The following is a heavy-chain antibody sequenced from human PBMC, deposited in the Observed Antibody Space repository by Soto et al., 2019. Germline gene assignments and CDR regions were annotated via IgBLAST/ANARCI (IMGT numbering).Heavy chain of an antibody. Sequence: SETLSLTCTVSGGSISSGGYYWSWIRQHPGKGLEWIGHISYNRHSTYNPSLTSRVTTSLDTSRNLFSLRLTSLTAADAAIYYCARAGDFRIDTWGRGTLVTVSS. D-gene: IGHD3-10*01. CDR1: GGSISSGGYY. J-gene: IGHJ5*02. CDR2: ISYNRHS. V-gene: IGHV4-61*08. CDR3: ARAGDFRIDT.